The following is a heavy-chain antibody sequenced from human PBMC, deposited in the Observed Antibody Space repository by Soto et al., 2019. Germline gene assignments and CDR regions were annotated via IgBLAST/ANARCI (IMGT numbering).Heavy chain of an antibody. CDR1: GASITSSEW. V-gene: IGHV4-4*02. D-gene: IGHD3-16*01. CDR3: ARDFKAPKEAWAFDY. J-gene: IGHJ4*02. Sequence: SETLSLTCAVSGASITSSEWWNWVRQPPGKGMEWIGEISHSGTTIYNPSLKSRVIISVDESQNHFSLKLTSVTAADTAVYFCARDFKAPKEAWAFDYWGQGALVTVSS. CDR2: ISHSGTT.